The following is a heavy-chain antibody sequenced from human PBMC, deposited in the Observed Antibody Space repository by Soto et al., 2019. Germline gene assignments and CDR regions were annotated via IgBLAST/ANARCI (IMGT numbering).Heavy chain of an antibody. CDR1: GGSITTGGRY. J-gene: IGHJ3*02. D-gene: IGHD6-6*01. CDR2: IYYSGNT. V-gene: IGHV4-31*02. CDR3: AQALVFAGGDGFDI. Sequence: QVRLQEWGPGLVKPSQTLSLKCSVSGGSITTGGRYWSWIRQLPGKGLERIGDIYYSGNTYYNAFLKSRVTISVEAAKNQFSLKLSSVTAADTAVYYCAQALVFAGGDGFDIWGQGRLVTVSS.